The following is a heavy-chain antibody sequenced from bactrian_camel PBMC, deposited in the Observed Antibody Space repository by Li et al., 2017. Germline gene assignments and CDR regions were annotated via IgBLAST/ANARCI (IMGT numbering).Heavy chain of an antibody. J-gene: IGHJ4*01. V-gene: IGHV3S45*01. D-gene: IGHD6*01. Sequence: HVQLVESGGGSVQAGGSLRLSCKVSGHSRGSNCEGWYRLPPGRAPAEREGIAAIRRDGGETWYAASVKGRFTISVDSAKNTLVLQMNNLAPEDTASYYCAAEYFVGGPGRLSKPVAAGLCRADYRYVHYGQGTQVTVS. CDR1: GHSRGSNC. CDR2: IRRDGGET.